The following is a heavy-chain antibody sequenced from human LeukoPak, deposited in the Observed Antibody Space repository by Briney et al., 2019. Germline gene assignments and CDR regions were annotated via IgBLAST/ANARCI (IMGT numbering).Heavy chain of an antibody. V-gene: IGHV1-69*04. CDR2: ITPLLGVP. CDR3: ARDPSDYDFWTGTYYFSGLDV. J-gene: IGHJ6*02. D-gene: IGHD3-3*01. CDR1: GDTFNSHT. Sequence: SVKVSCKVSGDTFNSHTINWVRQAPGQGLDWMGRITPLLGVPHHSQKFQGRITITADKSANIAYMELNTLRPDDTAVYYCARDPSDYDFWTGTYYFSGLDVWGQGTSVTASS.